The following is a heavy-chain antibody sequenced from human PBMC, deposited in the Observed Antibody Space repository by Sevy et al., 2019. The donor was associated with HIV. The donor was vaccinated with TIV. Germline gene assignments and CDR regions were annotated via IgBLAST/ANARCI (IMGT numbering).Heavy chain of an antibody. D-gene: IGHD1-26*01. Sequence: GGSLRLSCAASGFTISSYALTWVRQAPGKGLEWVSAISASGGSTYYAHSVKGRFTISRDNSKNTLYLQMNSLRAEDTAVYYCAKDYPEVPMGTTNFWGQGVLVTVSS. CDR3: AKDYPEVPMGTTNF. V-gene: IGHV3-23*01. J-gene: IGHJ4*02. CDR2: ISASGGST. CDR1: GFTISSYA.